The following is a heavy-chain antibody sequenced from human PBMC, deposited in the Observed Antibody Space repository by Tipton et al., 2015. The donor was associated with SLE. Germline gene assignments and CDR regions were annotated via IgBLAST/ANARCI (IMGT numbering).Heavy chain of an antibody. CDR2: INPNSGGK. J-gene: IGHJ3*02. CDR1: GVSRSSFA. V-gene: IGHV1-2*06. D-gene: IGHD3-3*01. Sequence: QSGAEVKKPGSSVKVSCKASGVSRSSFAISWVRQAPGQGLEWMGRINPNSGGKKYAQKFQGRVTMTRDTSISTGYMELSDLRSDDTAVYYCARGPPITIFGVVINDALDIWGQGTMVTVSS. CDR3: ARGPPITIFGVVINDALDI.